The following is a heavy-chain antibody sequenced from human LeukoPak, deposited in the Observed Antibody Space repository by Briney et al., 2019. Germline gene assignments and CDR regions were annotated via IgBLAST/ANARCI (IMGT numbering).Heavy chain of an antibody. CDR2: IYYSGST. CDR1: GGSISSYY. D-gene: IGHD3-3*01. J-gene: IGHJ5*02. V-gene: IGHV4-59*01. Sequence: SETLSLTCTVSGGSISSYYWSWIRQPPGKGLEWIGYIYYSGSTNYDPSLKSRVTISVDTSKNQFSLKLSSVTAADAAVYYCARDHDDYDFWSGYRGNWFDPWGQGTLVTVSS. CDR3: ARDHDDYDFWSGYRGNWFDP.